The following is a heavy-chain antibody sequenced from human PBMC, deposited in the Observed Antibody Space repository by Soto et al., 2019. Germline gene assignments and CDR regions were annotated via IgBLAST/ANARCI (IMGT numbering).Heavy chain of an antibody. CDR3: ARSPYVLGAFDV. J-gene: IGHJ3*01. V-gene: IGHV4-30-4*08. CDR2: IFHSGET. CDR1: GASISSGDYY. Sequence: QVQLQESGPGLVKPSETLSLTCTVSGASISSGDYYWSWIRQSPGKGLKWNGYIFHSGETYYTPALESRLSISIDASKHQVSLNLNSVTDADTAVYFCARSPYVLGAFDVWGPVTVVTVSS. D-gene: IGHD3-10*02.